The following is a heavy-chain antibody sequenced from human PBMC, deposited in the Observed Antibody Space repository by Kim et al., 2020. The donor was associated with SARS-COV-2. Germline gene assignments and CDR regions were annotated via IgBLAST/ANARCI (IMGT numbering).Heavy chain of an antibody. V-gene: IGHV4-39*01. J-gene: IGHJ4*02. CDR1: GGSISSSSYY. CDR2: IYYSGST. Sequence: SETLSLTCTVSGGSISSSSYYWGWIRQPPGKGLEWIGSIYYSGSTYYNPSLKSRVTISVDTSKNQFSLKLSSVTAADTAVYYCARHRDIVVVPAGMFDYWGQGTLVTVSS. D-gene: IGHD2-2*01. CDR3: ARHRDIVVVPAGMFDY.